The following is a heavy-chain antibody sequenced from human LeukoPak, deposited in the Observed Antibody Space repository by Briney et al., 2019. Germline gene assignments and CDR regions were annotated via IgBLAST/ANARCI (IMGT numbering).Heavy chain of an antibody. J-gene: IGHJ4*02. Sequence: GGSLRLSCVASGFTFSSYAMSWVRQAPGKGLEWVSTIVGSGGSTYYADSVKGRFTISRDNSKNTLDLQMNSLKVEDTAVYYCAKFRYHSNDNNYLDFNYWGQGTLVTVSS. V-gene: IGHV3-23*01. CDR2: IVGSGGST. D-gene: IGHD3-22*01. CDR1: GFTFSSYA. CDR3: AKFRYHSNDNNYLDFNY.